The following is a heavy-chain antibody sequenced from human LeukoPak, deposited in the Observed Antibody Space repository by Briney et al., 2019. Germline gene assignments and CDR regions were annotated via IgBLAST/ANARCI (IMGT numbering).Heavy chain of an antibody. CDR2: INHSGST. J-gene: IGHJ4*02. CDR3: ARLQVQGVSRYIPGYLTFDY. V-gene: IGHV4-34*01. CDR1: GGSFSGYY. Sequence: SETLSLTCAVYGGSFSGYYWSWIRQPPGKGLEWIGEINHSGSTNYNPSLKSRVTISVDTSKNQFSLKLSSVTAADTAVYYCARLQVQGVSRYIPGYLTFDYWGQGTLVTVSS. D-gene: IGHD3-10*01.